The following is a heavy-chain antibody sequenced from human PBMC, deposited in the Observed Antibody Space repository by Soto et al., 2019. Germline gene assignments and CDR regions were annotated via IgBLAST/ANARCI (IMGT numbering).Heavy chain of an antibody. CDR3: ARDLTMGHYYDSSGPQDY. V-gene: IGHV1-18*01. Sequence: ASVKVSCKASGYIFTSYGISWVRQAPGQGLEWMGWISAYNGNTNYAQKLQGRVTMTTDTSTSTAYMELRSLSSDDTAVYYCARDLTMGHYYDSSGPQDYWGQGTLVTVSS. J-gene: IGHJ4*02. CDR2: ISAYNGNT. CDR1: GYIFTSYG. D-gene: IGHD3-22*01.